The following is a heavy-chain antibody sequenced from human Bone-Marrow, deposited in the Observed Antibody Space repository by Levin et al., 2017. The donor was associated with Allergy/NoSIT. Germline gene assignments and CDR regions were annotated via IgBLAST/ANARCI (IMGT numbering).Heavy chain of an antibody. J-gene: IGHJ4*02. CDR1: GFTFGDYA. CDR2: IRRKTYGGST. CDR3: TRVLAVAGSVGADY. V-gene: IGHV3-49*04. D-gene: IGHD6-19*01. Sequence: PGGSLRLSCTTSGFTFGDYAMSWVRQAPGKGLEWVGFIRRKTYGGSTEYAASVKGRFTISRDDSKSIAYLEMNSLKTEDTAVYYCTRVLAVAGSVGADYWGQGTLVTVSS.